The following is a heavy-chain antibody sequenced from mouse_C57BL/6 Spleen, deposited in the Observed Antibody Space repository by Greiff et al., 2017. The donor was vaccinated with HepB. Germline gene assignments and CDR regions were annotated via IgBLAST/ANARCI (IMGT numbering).Heavy chain of an antibody. CDR3: ARDALYYYGSSPSYWYFDV. CDR1: GYSITSGYY. CDR2: ISYDGSN. D-gene: IGHD1-1*01. V-gene: IGHV3-6*01. J-gene: IGHJ1*03. Sequence: EVQLQESGPGLVKPSQSLSLTCSVTGYSITSGYYWNWIRQFPGNKLEWMGYISYDGSNNYNPSLKNRISITRDTSKNQFFLKLNSVTTEDTATYYCARDALYYYGSSPSYWYFDVWGTGTTVTVSS.